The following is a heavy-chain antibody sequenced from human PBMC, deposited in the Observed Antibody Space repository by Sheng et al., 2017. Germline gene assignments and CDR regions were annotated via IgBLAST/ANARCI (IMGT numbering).Heavy chain of an antibody. D-gene: IGHD2-15*01. V-gene: IGHV1-69*05. CDR1: GGTFSSYA. J-gene: IGHJ3*02. Sequence: QVQLVQSGAEVKKPGSSVKVSCKASGGTFSSYAISWVRQAPGQGLEWMGGIIPIFGTANYAQKFQGRVTITTDESTSTAYMELSSLRSEDTAVYYCARAGCSGGSCYGAAFDIWGQGTMVTVSS. CDR3: ARAGCSGGSCYGAAFDI. CDR2: IIPIFGTA.